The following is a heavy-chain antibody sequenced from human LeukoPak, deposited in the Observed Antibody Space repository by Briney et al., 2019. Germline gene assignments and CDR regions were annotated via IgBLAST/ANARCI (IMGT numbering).Heavy chain of an antibody. D-gene: IGHD6-19*01. CDR3: ARLYSSGWYFDY. CDR1: GGTFSSYA. CDR2: IIPIFGTA. V-gene: IGHV1-69*13. Sequence: ASVKVSYKASGGTFSSYAISWVRQAPGQGLEWMGGIIPIFGTANYAQKFQGRVTITADESTSTAYMELSSLRSEDTAVYYCARLYSSGWYFDYWGQGTLVTVSS. J-gene: IGHJ4*02.